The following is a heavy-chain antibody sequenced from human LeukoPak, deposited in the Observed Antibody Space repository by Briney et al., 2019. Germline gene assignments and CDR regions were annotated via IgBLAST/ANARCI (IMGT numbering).Heavy chain of an antibody. V-gene: IGHV3-30-3*01. D-gene: IGHD2-2*01. CDR2: ISYDGSNK. J-gene: IGHJ5*02. CDR1: GFTFSSYA. CDR3: AKVSCSGTSCYALTDNWFDP. Sequence: GGSLRLSCAASGFTFSSYAMHWVRQAPGKGLEWVAIISYDGSNKYYADSVKGRFTISRDNSKNTLYLQMNSLRAEDAAVYYCAKVSCSGTSCYALTDNWFDPWGQGTLVTVSS.